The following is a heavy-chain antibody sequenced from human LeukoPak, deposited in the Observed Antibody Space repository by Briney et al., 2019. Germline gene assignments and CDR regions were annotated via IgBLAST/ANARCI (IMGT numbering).Heavy chain of an antibody. V-gene: IGHV4-4*07. J-gene: IGHJ5*02. D-gene: IGHD3-3*01. CDR2: IYTSGST. CDR1: GGSISSYY. Sequence: SETLSLTCTVSGGSISSYYWSWIRQPAGKGLEWIGRIYTSGSTNYNPSLKSRVTMSVDTSKNQFSLKLSSVTAADTAVYYRARDLTYYDFWSGFNNWFDPWGQGTLVTVSS. CDR3: ARDLTYYDFWSGFNNWFDP.